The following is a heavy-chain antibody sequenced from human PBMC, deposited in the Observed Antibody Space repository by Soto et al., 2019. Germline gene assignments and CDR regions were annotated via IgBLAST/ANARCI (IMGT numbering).Heavy chain of an antibody. V-gene: IGHV3-23*01. J-gene: IGHJ5*02. CDR2: ISGSGTNT. CDR3: AKPWGSLLNWFDP. CDR1: GFTFSNYD. Sequence: EVQLLESVGGWVQRGGSLRLSCAASGFTFSNYDMNWVRQAPGKGLEWVSGISGSGTNTYYADSVKGRFTISRDNSKNTLYLQMNSLRAEDTAVYYCAKPWGSLLNWFDPWGQGTLVTVSS. D-gene: IGHD3-10*01.